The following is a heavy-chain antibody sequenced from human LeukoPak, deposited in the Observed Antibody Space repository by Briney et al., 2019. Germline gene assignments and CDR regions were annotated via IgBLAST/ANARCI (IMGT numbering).Heavy chain of an antibody. D-gene: IGHD3-10*01. CDR1: GGSFSDYY. V-gene: IGHV4-34*01. Sequence: SETLSLTCGVYGGSFSDYYWSWIRQPPGKGLEWIGEINHSGSTNYNPSLKSRVTISVDTSKNQFSLKLSSVTAADTAVYYCARLRVTMVRGMGFDPWGQGTLVTVSS. J-gene: IGHJ5*02. CDR3: ARLRVTMVRGMGFDP. CDR2: INHSGST.